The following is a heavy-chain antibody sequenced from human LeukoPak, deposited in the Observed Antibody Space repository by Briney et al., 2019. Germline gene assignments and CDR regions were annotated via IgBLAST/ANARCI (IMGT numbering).Heavy chain of an antibody. CDR1: GDSISSSNW. D-gene: IGHD3-10*01. CDR3: ARDLWFGEFLGY. CDR2: IYHSGST. J-gene: IGHJ4*02. V-gene: IGHV4-4*02. Sequence: SETLSLTCAVSGDSISSSNWWSWVRQPPGKGLEWIGEIYHSGSTNYNPSLKSRVTISVNKSKNQFSLKLSSVTAADTAVYYCARDLWFGEFLGYWGQGTLVTVSS.